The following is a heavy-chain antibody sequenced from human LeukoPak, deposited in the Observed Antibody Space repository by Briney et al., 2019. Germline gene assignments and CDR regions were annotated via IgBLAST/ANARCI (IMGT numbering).Heavy chain of an antibody. V-gene: IGHV4-59*01. D-gene: IGHD3-22*01. CDR1: GGSISSYY. CDR2: IYYSGST. Sequence: SETLSLTCTVSGGSISSYYWSWIRQPPGKGLEWIGYIYYSGSTNYKPSLRSRVTISVETSKNQFSLKLRSVTAADTAVYYCARVTGYMIEDYFDYWGQGTLVTVSS. J-gene: IGHJ4*02. CDR3: ARVTGYMIEDYFDY.